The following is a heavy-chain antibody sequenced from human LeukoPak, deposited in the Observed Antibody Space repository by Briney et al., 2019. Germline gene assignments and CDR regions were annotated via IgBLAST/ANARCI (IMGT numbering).Heavy chain of an antibody. J-gene: IGHJ5*01. D-gene: IGHD2-21*02. CDR2: IYPGDSDT. Sequence: GESLKISCKGSGYSFTSYWIGWARQMPEKGLEWMGIIYPGDSDTRYSPSFQGQVTISADKSISTAYLQWSSLKASDTAIYYCARRGSPGGDSLGWFDSWGQGTLVTVSS. V-gene: IGHV5-51*01. CDR3: ARRGSPGGDSLGWFDS. CDR1: GYSFTSYW.